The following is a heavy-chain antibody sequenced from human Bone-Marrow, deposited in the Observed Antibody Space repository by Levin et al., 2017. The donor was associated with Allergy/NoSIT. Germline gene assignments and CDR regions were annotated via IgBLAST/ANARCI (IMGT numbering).Heavy chain of an antibody. CDR2: ISQSGIDT. J-gene: IGHJ3*01. D-gene: IGHD2-15*01. CDR1: GFSFNAYA. V-gene: IGHV3-23*01. Sequence: GESLKISCEASGFSFNAYAMSWVRQSPGKGLEWVSAISQSGIDTYYRDSVRGRFVISRDDSENTLNLQMNDLRGEDTAIYFCARRFCGGGSCHSGAFDLWGQGIMVTVSS. CDR3: ARRFCGGGSCHSGAFDL.